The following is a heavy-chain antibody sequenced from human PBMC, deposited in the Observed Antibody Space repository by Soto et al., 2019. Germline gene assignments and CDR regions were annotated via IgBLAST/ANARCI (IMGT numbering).Heavy chain of an antibody. CDR1: GFILSDCA. Sequence: EVRLVESGGGLVQPGGSLRLSCATSGFILSDCAMNWVRQAPGKGLEWVSYISSSSSVIDYADSVKGRFTVSRDNARNSLYLQMDSLRAGDTAVYYCARDLSWGSNWYYYMDVWGKGTTVTVSS. CDR2: ISSSSSVI. D-gene: IGHD7-27*01. J-gene: IGHJ6*03. V-gene: IGHV3-48*01. CDR3: ARDLSWGSNWYYYMDV.